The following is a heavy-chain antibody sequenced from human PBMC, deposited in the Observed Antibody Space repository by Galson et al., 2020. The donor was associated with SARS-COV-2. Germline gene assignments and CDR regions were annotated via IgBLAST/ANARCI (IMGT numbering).Heavy chain of an antibody. D-gene: IGHD3-16*01. CDR1: GGSIKSHY. Sequence: ETSETLSLTCSVSGGSIKSHYWTWIRQAPGKGLEWIGYISATGNTNYNPSLKSRVIITAEASTNQFSLRLTSMTAADTAVYYFARDRTMISEISPWDALDVWGQGTIVTVSS. V-gene: IGHV4-59*11. CDR3: ARDRTMISEISPWDALDV. J-gene: IGHJ3*01. CDR2: ISATGNT.